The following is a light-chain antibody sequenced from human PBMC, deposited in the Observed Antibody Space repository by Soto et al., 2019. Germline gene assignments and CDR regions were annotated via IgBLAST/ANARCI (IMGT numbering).Light chain of an antibody. J-gene: IGKJ4*01. V-gene: IGKV1-9*01. CDR1: QGISSY. CDR2: AAS. Sequence: DIQLTQSPSFLSASIGDRVTITCRASQGISSYLGWYQQKPGKAPKLLISAASTLQSGVPSRFSGSGSGTEFALTISSLQPEDFATYYCQQLDSYPLTFGGGTKVEIK. CDR3: QQLDSYPLT.